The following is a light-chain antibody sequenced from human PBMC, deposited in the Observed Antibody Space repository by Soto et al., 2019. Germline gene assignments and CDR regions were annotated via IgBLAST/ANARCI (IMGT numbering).Light chain of an antibody. Sequence: EIVMTQSPATLSVSPGERATLSCRASQSVSSNLAWYQQKPGQAPRLPIYAASTRATGIPARFSGSGSGTEFTLTISSLQSEDFAVYYCQQYNKWPPYTFGQGTKLEIK. CDR1: QSVSSN. V-gene: IGKV3-15*01. CDR3: QQYNKWPPYT. J-gene: IGKJ2*01. CDR2: AAS.